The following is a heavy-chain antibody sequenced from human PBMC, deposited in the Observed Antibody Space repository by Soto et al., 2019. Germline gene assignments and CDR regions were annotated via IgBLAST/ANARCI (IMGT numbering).Heavy chain of an antibody. CDR1: GFTFSSCG. J-gene: IGHJ4*02. CDR2: ISYDGREK. CDR3: ARSAAKYCGGGTCYSDY. D-gene: IGHD2-15*01. Sequence: HPGGSLRLSCAGSGFTFSSCGIYWVRQAPGKGLQWVAHISYDGREKNYGDSVMGRFTISRDNSKNTLFLQMNSLRAEDTAVYYCARSAAKYCGGGTCYSDYWGQGTLVTVSS. V-gene: IGHV3-30*03.